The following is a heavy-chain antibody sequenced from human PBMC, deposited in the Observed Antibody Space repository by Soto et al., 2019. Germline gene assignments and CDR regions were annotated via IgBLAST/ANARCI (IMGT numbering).Heavy chain of an antibody. CDR3: ASRFPSSIWFDP. J-gene: IGHJ5*02. CDR1: TFTFSDYY. CDR2: ISSSTSYT. Sequence: GGSLRLSCAASTFTFSDYYMTWIRQAPGKGLEWGSDISSSTSYTNYADSVKGRFTISRDNAKNSLYLQMNSLRAEDTAVFYCASRFPSSIWFDPWGQGTLVTVSS. D-gene: IGHD6-6*01. V-gene: IGHV3-11*06.